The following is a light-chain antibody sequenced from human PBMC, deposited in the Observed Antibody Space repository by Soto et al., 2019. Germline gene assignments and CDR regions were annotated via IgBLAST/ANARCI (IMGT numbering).Light chain of an antibody. CDR1: QHVSSN. CDR2: RAS. CDR3: HQYNNWPYT. Sequence: EIVMTQSPATLSVSPGGSATLSCRASQHVSSNFAWYRQKPGQAPTLLIYRASTRATGIPARFSGSGSGTEFTLTISSLQCEDFAVYYCHQYNNWPYTFGQGTKLEIK. V-gene: IGKV3-15*01. J-gene: IGKJ2*01.